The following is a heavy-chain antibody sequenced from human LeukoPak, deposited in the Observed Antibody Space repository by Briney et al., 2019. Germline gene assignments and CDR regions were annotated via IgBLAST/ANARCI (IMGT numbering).Heavy chain of an antibody. Sequence: SDTLSLTCTVSGGSISGSYWSWIRQPAGKGPEWIGRIYSSGSTNYNPSLKSRVTMSVDTSKNQVSLKLNSVTAADTAVYYCARGFCSGGSCYLFDSWGQGTLVTVSS. J-gene: IGHJ4*02. CDR1: GGSISGSY. CDR3: ARGFCSGGSCYLFDS. D-gene: IGHD2-15*01. CDR2: IYSSGST. V-gene: IGHV4-4*07.